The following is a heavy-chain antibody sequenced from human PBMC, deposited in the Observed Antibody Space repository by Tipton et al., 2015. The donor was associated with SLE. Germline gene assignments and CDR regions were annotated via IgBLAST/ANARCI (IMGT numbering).Heavy chain of an antibody. CDR2: TSTSGST. CDR3: ARGNAVLGANNAFDI. CDR1: SGSISSGSHF. J-gene: IGHJ3*02. Sequence: TLSLTCTVSSGSISSGSHFWSWIRQPAGKGLEWIGHTSTSGSTNYNPPLKSRVTISVDTSRNQFSLHLNSMTAADTAVYYCARGNAVLGANNAFDIWGQGTMVTVSS. D-gene: IGHD2-8*02. V-gene: IGHV4-61*09.